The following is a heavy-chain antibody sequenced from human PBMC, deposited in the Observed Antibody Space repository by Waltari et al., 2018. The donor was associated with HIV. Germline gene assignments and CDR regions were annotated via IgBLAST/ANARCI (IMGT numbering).Heavy chain of an antibody. CDR3: ASRSRYCSGGSCYSGNYYFDY. J-gene: IGHJ4*02. D-gene: IGHD2-15*01. V-gene: IGHV1-69*01. CDR2: IIPIFGTA. CDR1: GGPFSSYA. Sequence: QVQLVQSGAEVKKPGSSVKVSCKASGGPFSSYAISWVRQAPGQGLEWMGGIIPIFGTANYAQKFQGRVTITADESTSTAYMELSSLRSEDTAVYYCASRSRYCSGGSCYSGNYYFDYWGQGTLVTVSS.